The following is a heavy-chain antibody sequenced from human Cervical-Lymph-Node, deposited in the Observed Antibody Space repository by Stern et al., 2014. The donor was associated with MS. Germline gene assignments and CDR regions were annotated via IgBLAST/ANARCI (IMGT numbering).Heavy chain of an antibody. D-gene: IGHD1-26*01. V-gene: IGHV2-26*01. J-gene: IGHJ6*02. CDR1: GFSLSNARMG. CDR2: IFSNDEK. Sequence: QVTLRESGPVLVKPTETLTLTCTVSGFSLSNARMGVSWIRQPPGKALEWLAHIFSNDEKSYSTSLKSRLTISKDTSKSQVALTMTNMDPVDTATYYCARISLVGANYGMDVWGQGTTVTVSS. CDR3: ARISLVGANYGMDV.